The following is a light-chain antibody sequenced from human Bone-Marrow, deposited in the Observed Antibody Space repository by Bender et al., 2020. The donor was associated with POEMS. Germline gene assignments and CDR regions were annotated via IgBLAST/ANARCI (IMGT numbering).Light chain of an antibody. V-gene: IGLV1-44*01. CDR2: HND. Sequence: QSVVTQSPSASGTPGQRVTIACSGGSSNIGTNTVNWYQQLPGTAPKLLIYHNDQRPSGVPDRFSGSKSGTAASLAISGLQSEDEADYYCCSFSTTASLYVFGTGTKVTVL. CDR1: SSNIGTNT. J-gene: IGLJ1*01. CDR3: CSFSTTASLYV.